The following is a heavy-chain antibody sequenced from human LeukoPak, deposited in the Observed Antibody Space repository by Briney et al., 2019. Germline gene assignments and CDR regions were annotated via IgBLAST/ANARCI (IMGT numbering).Heavy chain of an antibody. D-gene: IGHD3-3*01. Sequence: PSETLSLTCTVSGGSISSYYWSWIRQHPGKGLEWIGYIYYSGSTYYNPSLKSRVTISVDTSKNQFSLKLSSVTAADTAVYYCARASQDYDFWSGYYTGPGSYFDYWGQGTLVTVSS. J-gene: IGHJ4*02. V-gene: IGHV4-59*06. CDR2: IYYSGST. CDR1: GGSISSYY. CDR3: ARASQDYDFWSGYYTGPGSYFDY.